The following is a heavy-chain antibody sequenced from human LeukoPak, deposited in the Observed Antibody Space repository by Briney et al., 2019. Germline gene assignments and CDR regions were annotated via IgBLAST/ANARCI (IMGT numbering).Heavy chain of an antibody. CDR1: GFIFTDYP. CDR2: MSIDGNTK. D-gene: IGHD3-3*01. CDR3: VRDPILGFPDYFDS. Sequence: PGGSLRLSCAASGFIFTDYPIHWVRQTLDKGLECVALMSIDGNTKYYANSVRGRFTVSRDNSKNTVYLQMSSLRVEDTAVYYCVRDPILGFPDYFDSWGQGTLVTVSS. V-gene: IGHV3-30-3*01. J-gene: IGHJ4*02.